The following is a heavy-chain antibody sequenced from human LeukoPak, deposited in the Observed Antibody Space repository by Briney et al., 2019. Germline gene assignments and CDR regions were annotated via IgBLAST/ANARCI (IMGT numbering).Heavy chain of an antibody. CDR2: TYHGGST. Sequence: SETLSLTCAVYSGSFNDYYWSWLRQSPGKGLEWIGETYHGGSTNYNPSLKSRVTISVDTSKNQFSLKLGSLTAADTAVYYCAIGDDYGDHWGHYWGQGSLVTVSS. CDR3: AIGDDYGDHWGHY. D-gene: IGHD4-17*01. CDR1: SGSFNDYY. J-gene: IGHJ4*02. V-gene: IGHV4-34*01.